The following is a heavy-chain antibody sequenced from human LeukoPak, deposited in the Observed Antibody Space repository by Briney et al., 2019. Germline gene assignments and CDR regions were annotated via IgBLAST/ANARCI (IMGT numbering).Heavy chain of an antibody. CDR2: ISGSGGNT. D-gene: IGHD3-22*01. J-gene: IGHJ4*02. Sequence: GGSLRLSCAASGFTFSSYAMSWVRQAPGKGLEGVSAISGSGGNTYYADSVNGRFTISRDNSKNTLYLQMNSQRAEDTAVYYCATRRADSSGFDHWGQGTLVTVSS. V-gene: IGHV3-23*01. CDR3: ATRRADSSGFDH. CDR1: GFTFSSYA.